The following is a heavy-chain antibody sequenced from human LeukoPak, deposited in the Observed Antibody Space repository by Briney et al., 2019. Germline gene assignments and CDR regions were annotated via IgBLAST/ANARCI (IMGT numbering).Heavy chain of an antibody. CDR2: IKQDGSEK. Sequence: GGSLRLSCAASGFTFSSYWMSWVRQAPGKGLEWVANIKQDGSEKYYVDSVKGRFTISRDNSKNTLYLQMNSLRAEDTAVYYCARGVEYYDSSGYYYGGGGGYFDYWGQGTLVTVSS. D-gene: IGHD3-22*01. V-gene: IGHV3-7*01. CDR3: ARGVEYYDSSGYYYGGGGGYFDY. CDR1: GFTFSSYW. J-gene: IGHJ4*02.